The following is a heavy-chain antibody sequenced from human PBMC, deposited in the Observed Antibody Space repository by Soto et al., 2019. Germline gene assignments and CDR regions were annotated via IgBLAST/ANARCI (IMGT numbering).Heavy chain of an antibody. J-gene: IGHJ5*02. V-gene: IGHV4-39*07. CDR3: ARGAPNWNDVGRFDP. CDR1: GGSISSSSYY. Sequence: SETLSLTCTVSGGSISSSSYYWGWIRQPPGKGLEWIGSIYYSGSTYYNPSLKSRVTISVDTSKNQFSLKLSSVTAADTAVYYCARGAPNWNDVGRFDPWGQGTLVTVSS. CDR2: IYYSGST. D-gene: IGHD1-1*01.